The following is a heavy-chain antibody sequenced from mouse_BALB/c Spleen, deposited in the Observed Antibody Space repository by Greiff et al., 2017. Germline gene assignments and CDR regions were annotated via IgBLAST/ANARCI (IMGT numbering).Heavy chain of an antibody. V-gene: IGHV5-12-2*01. D-gene: IGHD2-2*01. CDR3: ARHGYDRRLYAMDY. Sequence: EVQGVESGGGLVQPGGSLKLSCAASGFTFSSYTMSWVRQTPEKRLEWVAYISNGGGSTYYPDTVKGRFTISRDNAKNTLYLQMSSLKSEDTAMYYCARHGYDRRLYAMDYWGQGTSVTVSS. CDR2: ISNGGGST. CDR1: GFTFSSYT. J-gene: IGHJ4*01.